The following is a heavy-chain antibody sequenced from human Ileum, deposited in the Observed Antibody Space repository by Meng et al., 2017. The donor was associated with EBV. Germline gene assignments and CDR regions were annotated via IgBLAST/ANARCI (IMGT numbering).Heavy chain of an antibody. D-gene: IGHD2-15*01. V-gene: IGHV1-46*01. J-gene: IGHJ5*02. CDR2: INPSGDKT. Sequence: VHLEQSGAEVKKPGASVKVSCKASTYINHWVHWVRQAPGQGLEWMGVINPSGDKTTYGRKFRDRVTMTRDTSMNTLFMEVSSLRSEDTAMYYCATDNSVEDITWWFDPWGQGTLVTVSS. CDR1: TYINHW. CDR3: ATDNSVEDITWWFDP.